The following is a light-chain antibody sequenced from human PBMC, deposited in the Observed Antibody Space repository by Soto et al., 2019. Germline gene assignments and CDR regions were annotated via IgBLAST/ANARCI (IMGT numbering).Light chain of an antibody. V-gene: IGLV1-40*01. CDR1: SSNIGAGYD. CDR3: QSYDSSLSGYV. CDR2: GNS. J-gene: IGLJ1*01. Sequence: QSVLTQPPSVSGAPGQRVTISCNGSSSNIGAGYDVHWYQHLPGTAPKLLISGNSNRPSGVPDRFSGSKSGTSASLAITGLQAEDEADYYCQSYDSSLSGYVFGTGTKLTVL.